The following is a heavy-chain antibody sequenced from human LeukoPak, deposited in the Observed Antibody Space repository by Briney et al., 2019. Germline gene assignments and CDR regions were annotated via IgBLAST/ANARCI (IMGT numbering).Heavy chain of an antibody. D-gene: IGHD5-18*01. Sequence: ASVKVSCKASGYTFTSYDINWVRQAHGQGLEWMGWINPVTGKTGYAQKFQGRVTVTSNSSINTAYKDLSGLRSEDTAVYFCARRYTYGSDFDHWGQGTLVTVSS. V-gene: IGHV1-8*02. J-gene: IGHJ4*02. CDR1: GYTFTSYD. CDR2: INPVTGKT. CDR3: ARRYTYGSDFDH.